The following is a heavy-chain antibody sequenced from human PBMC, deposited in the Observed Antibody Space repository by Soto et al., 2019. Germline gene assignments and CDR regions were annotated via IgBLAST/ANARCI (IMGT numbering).Heavy chain of an antibody. CDR1: GFSFGRYA. J-gene: IGHJ6*02. CDR2: IPYDGGNR. CDR3: AREYLDYGPDV. Sequence: LRLSCAASGFSFGRYAMRWVRQAPGKGLEWVASIPYDGGNRKYADSVKGRFTISRDNAKDMLYLHMSSLGPDDTSVYYCAREYLDYGPDVWGQGTSVTVSS. V-gene: IGHV3-30-3*01.